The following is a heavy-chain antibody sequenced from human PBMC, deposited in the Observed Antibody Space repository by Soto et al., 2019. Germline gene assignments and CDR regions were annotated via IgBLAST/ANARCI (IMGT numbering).Heavy chain of an antibody. J-gene: IGHJ4*02. V-gene: IGHV1-18*01. CDR1: GYTFTNYG. D-gene: IGHD3-22*01. CDR3: GRDQYYDTSGYCAY. Sequence: QVQLVQSGAEVKKPGASVKVSCKASGYTFTNYGVTWVRQAPGQGLEWMGWISGYNGKTNYAQKLQGRATMTTDTSTSTAHMELRSLRSDDTAVYYCGRDQYYDTSGYCAYWGQGTLVTVSS. CDR2: ISGYNGKT.